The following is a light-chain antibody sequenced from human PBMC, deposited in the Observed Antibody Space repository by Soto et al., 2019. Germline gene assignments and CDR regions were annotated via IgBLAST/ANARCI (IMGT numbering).Light chain of an antibody. Sequence: AIQLTQSPSSLSASVGDRVTITCRASQGIRGALAWYQQRPGKPPKMLIYDVSKLERGVPSRFSGSDSGTHFTLTISSLQAEDFETYYCQQFNSYPITFGQGTRLEIK. CDR2: DVS. CDR3: QQFNSYPIT. J-gene: IGKJ5*01. V-gene: IGKV1-13*02. CDR1: QGIRGA.